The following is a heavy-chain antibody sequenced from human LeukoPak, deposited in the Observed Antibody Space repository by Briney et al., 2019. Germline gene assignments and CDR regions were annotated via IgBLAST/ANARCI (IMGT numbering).Heavy chain of an antibody. V-gene: IGHV4-59*01. CDR3: ARGGAVAGSQYYYYYYYMDV. Sequence: SETLSLTCTVYGGSISSYYWSWIRQPPGKGLEWIGYIYYSGSTNYNPSLKSRVTISVDTSKNQFSLKLSSVTAADTAVYYCARGGAVAGSQYYYYYYYMDVWGKGTTVTISS. D-gene: IGHD6-19*01. CDR1: GGSISSYY. CDR2: IYYSGST. J-gene: IGHJ6*03.